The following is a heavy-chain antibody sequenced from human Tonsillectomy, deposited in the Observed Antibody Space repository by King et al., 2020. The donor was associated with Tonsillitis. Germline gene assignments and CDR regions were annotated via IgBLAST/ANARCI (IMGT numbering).Heavy chain of an antibody. CDR2: FKSKNVDGAT. J-gene: IGHJ6*03. V-gene: IGHV3-15*01. D-gene: IGHD6-13*01. CDR1: GFTFSNAC. CDR3: TTYAAGTNYYYYMDV. Sequence: VQLVETGGGLVKAGGSLRLSCAASGFTFSNACLSCVRQSPGKWLEWGDRFKSKNVDGATEYAAPVKGRFTISRDDPKITLYLQMNSLKTEDTAVYYCTTYAAGTNYYYYMDVWGKGTTVTVSS.